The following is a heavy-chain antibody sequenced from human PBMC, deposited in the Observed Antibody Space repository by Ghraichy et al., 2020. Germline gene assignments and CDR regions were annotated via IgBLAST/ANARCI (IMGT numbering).Heavy chain of an antibody. J-gene: IGHJ4*02. Sequence: ASMKVSCKASGYTFTSYGITWVRQAPGQGLEWLGWIHVYNGDINYAQNLQGRITMTADASTTTAYMELRSLRSDDTAVYYCARVGGYSSGRHFDYWGQGTLITVSS. V-gene: IGHV1-18*01. CDR2: IHVYNGDI. CDR1: GYTFTSYG. D-gene: IGHD6-19*01. CDR3: ARVGGYSSGRHFDY.